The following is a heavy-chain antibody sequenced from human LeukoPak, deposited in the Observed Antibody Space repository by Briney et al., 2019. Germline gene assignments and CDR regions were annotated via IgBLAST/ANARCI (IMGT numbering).Heavy chain of an antibody. J-gene: IGHJ5*02. CDR1: GFTFSSYW. Sequence: GGSLRLSCAASGFTFSSYWMSWVRQAPGKGLEWVSYISSSSSSIYYADSVKGRFTISRDNAKNSLYLQMNSLRVEDTAVYYCVRQLVSWGQGTLVTVSS. CDR2: ISSSSSSI. CDR3: VRQLVS. D-gene: IGHD1-1*01. V-gene: IGHV3-48*01.